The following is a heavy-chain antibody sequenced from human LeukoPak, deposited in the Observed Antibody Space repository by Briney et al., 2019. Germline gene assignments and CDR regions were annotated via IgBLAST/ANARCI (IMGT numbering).Heavy chain of an antibody. J-gene: IGHJ3*02. Sequence: GESLKISCKDSGYSFSTYWIGWVRQMPGKGLEWMGIIYPGDSDTRYSPSFQGQVTISADKSISTAYLQWSSLKASDTAMYYCARHWTCSSTSCYAFDIWGQGTMVTVSS. CDR1: GYSFSTYW. V-gene: IGHV5-51*01. CDR2: IYPGDSDT. CDR3: ARHWTCSSTSCYAFDI. D-gene: IGHD2-2*01.